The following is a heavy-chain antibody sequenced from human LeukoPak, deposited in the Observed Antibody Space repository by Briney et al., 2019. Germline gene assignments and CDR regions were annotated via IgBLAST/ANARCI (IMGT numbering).Heavy chain of an antibody. Sequence: GGSLRLSCAASGFTLSRYAMSWVGQGPGKGREGVSDISGRGGRPYYAHPVKGRFTISRHNSNNTLYLQMISLGAECTALYYCAKDLSSYYDFWSGYYPGGFDYWGQGTLVTVSS. J-gene: IGHJ4*02. V-gene: IGHV3-23*01. CDR2: ISGRGGRP. D-gene: IGHD3-3*01. CDR1: GFTLSRYA. CDR3: AKDLSSYYDFWSGYYPGGFDY.